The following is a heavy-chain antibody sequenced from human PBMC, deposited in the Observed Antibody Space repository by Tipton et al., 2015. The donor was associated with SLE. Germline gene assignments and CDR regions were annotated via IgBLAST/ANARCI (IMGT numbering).Heavy chain of an antibody. CDR2: IDSSTNYV. CDR3: ARERLRVADY. Sequence: GSLRLSCAASGFTFSSYNMNWVRQAPGKGLEWVSLIDSSTNYVYYADSVRGRFTVSRDNAKNSLYLQMSSLRAEDTAVYYCARERLRVADYWGQGTLVTVSS. CDR1: GFTFSSYN. V-gene: IGHV3-21*03. J-gene: IGHJ4*02. D-gene: IGHD4-17*01.